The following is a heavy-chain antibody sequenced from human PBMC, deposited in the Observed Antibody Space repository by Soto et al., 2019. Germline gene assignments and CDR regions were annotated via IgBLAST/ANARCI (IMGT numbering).Heavy chain of an antibody. CDR1: GFTFSDAW. CDR2: IKSKSDGGTT. J-gene: IGHJ5*02. CDR3: TTDLWRIAVVVGSTGYFNP. V-gene: IGHV3-15*01. Sequence: VGSLRLSGAASGFTFSDAWMSWVRQAPGKGLDWVGRIKSKSDGGTTEYAAPVRGRFTISRDDSKNTLYLQMNSLKTEDTAVYYCTTDLWRIAVVVGSTGYFNPWGQGTPVTVSS. D-gene: IGHD2-15*01.